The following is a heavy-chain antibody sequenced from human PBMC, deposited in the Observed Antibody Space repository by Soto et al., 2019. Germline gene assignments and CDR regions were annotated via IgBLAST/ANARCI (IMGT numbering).Heavy chain of an antibody. CDR1: GFTFSDAW. CDR2: IKSKSDGGTT. J-gene: IGHJ5*02. CDR3: TTDLWRIAVVVGSTGYFNP. V-gene: IGHV3-15*01. Sequence: VGSLRLSGAASGFTFSDAWMSWVRQAPGKGLDWVGRIKSKSDGGTTEYAAPVRGRFTISRDDSKNTLYLQMNSLKTEDTAVYYCTTDLWRIAVVVGSTGYFNPWGQGTPVTVSS. D-gene: IGHD2-15*01.